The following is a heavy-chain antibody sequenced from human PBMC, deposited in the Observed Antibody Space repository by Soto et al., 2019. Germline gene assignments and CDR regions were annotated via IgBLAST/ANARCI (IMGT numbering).Heavy chain of an antibody. CDR3: ARDIDYGYFDY. D-gene: IGHD4-17*01. J-gene: IGHJ4*02. CDR1: GGSISSGGYS. Sequence: PSETLSLTCAVSGGSISSGGYSWSWIRQPPGKGLEWIGYIYHSGSTYYNPSLKSRVTISVDKSKNQFSLKLSSVTAADTAVYYCARDIDYGYFDYWGQGTLVTVSS. CDR2: IYHSGST. V-gene: IGHV4-30-2*01.